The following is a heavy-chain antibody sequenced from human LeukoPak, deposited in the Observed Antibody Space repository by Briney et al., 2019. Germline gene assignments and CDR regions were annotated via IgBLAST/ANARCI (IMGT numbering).Heavy chain of an antibody. V-gene: IGHV4-39*01. CDR3: ARRGYAIGL. CDR2: IYYSGNT. D-gene: IGHD2-8*01. CDR1: GDSISTSNSY. J-gene: IGHJ3*01. Sequence: SETLSLTCSVSGDSISTSNSYWGWIRQPPGKGLERIVSIYYSGNTYYNASLKSRITISVYTDKNQFSLKLSSVTAADTAVYYCARRGYAIGLWGQGTMVTVSS.